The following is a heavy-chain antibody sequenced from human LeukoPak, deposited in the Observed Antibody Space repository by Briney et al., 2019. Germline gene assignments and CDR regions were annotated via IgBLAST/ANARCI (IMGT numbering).Heavy chain of an antibody. Sequence: GALRLSCAASGFTFSTYAMSWVRQAPGKGLEWVSTNSGSGANTYYADSVRGRFTISRDNSKNTLYLHMNSLRAEDTAVYYCANERAGYTNPYYFDYWGQGTLVTVSS. CDR2: NSGSGANT. V-gene: IGHV3-23*01. J-gene: IGHJ4*02. D-gene: IGHD3-16*02. CDR1: GFTFSTYA. CDR3: ANERAGYTNPYYFDY.